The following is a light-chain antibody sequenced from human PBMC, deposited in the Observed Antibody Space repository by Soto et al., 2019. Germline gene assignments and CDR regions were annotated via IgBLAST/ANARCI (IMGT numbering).Light chain of an antibody. Sequence: QSALTQPASVSGSPGQSITNSCTGTSSDVGSYNLVSWYQQHPGKAPKLMIYEGSKRPSGVSNRFSGSKSGNTASLTISGLQAEDEADYYCCSYAGSSTFAYVFGTGTKLTVL. J-gene: IGLJ1*01. CDR1: SSDVGSYNL. V-gene: IGLV2-23*03. CDR2: EGS. CDR3: CSYAGSSTFAYV.